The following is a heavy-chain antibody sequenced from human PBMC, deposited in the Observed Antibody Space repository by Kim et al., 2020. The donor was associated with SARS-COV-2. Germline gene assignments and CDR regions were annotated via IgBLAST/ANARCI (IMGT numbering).Heavy chain of an antibody. CDR1: GGSVSSCTYY. CDR2: IYYSGST. J-gene: IGHJ5*02. D-gene: IGHD3-3*01. Sequence: SETLSLTCTVSGGSVSSCTYYWSWIRQPPGKGLEWIGYIYYSGSTNYNPSLKSRVTISVDTSKNQFSLKLSSVTAADTAVYYCAREIWFWSGSNWFDPWGQGTLVTVSS. CDR3: AREIWFWSGSNWFDP. V-gene: IGHV4-61*01.